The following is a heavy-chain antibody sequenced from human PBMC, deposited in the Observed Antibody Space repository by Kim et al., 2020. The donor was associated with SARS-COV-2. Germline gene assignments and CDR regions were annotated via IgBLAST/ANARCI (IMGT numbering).Heavy chain of an antibody. CDR1: GFTFSSYA. CDR3: ARSDRIQLWMTYYYYGMDV. Sequence: GGSLRLSCAASGFTFSSYAMHWVRQAPGKGLEWVAVISYDGSNKYYADSVKGRFTISRDNSKHTLYLQMNSLRAEDTAVYYCARSDRIQLWMTYYYYGMDVWGQGTTVTVSS. J-gene: IGHJ6*02. D-gene: IGHD5-18*01. CDR2: ISYDGSNK. V-gene: IGHV3-30*04.